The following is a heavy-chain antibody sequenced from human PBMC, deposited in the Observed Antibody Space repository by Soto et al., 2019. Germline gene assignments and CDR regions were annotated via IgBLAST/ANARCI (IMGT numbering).Heavy chain of an antibody. V-gene: IGHV6-1*01. Sequence: SQTLSLTCAISGDSVSSNSAAWNWIRQSPSRGLERLGRTYYRSKWYNDYAVSVKSRITINPDTSKNQFSLQLNSVTPEDTAVYYCARVVGSGWYVGSVPAPRDYYYYGMDVWGQGTTVTVSS. D-gene: IGHD6-19*01. CDR3: ARVVGSGWYVGSVPAPRDYYYYGMDV. CDR2: TYYRSKWYN. CDR1: GDSVSSNSAA. J-gene: IGHJ6*02.